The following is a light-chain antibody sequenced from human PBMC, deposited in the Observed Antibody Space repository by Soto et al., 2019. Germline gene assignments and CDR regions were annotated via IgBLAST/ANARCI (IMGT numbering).Light chain of an antibody. V-gene: IGLV2-23*01. Sequence: QSILTQPASVSGSPGQSITISCTGTSTDVGHYNLVSWYQQLPGKAPKVMIYEGTKRPSGVSNRFSGSKSGNTAPLTISGLQAEDEADYFCCSYAGSSTLVFGGGTKLTVL. J-gene: IGLJ3*02. CDR1: STDVGHYNL. CDR2: EGT. CDR3: CSYAGSSTLV.